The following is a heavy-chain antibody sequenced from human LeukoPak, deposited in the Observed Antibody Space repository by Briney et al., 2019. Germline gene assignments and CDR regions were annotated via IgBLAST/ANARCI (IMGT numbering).Heavy chain of an antibody. CDR3: ARDRGAAAGIFDY. CDR1: GFTFSSYA. J-gene: IGHJ4*02. Sequence: TGGSLRLSCAASGFTFSSYAMHWVRQAPGKGLEWVAVISYDGSNKYYADSVKGRFTISRDNSKNTLYLQMNSLGAEDTAVYYCARDRGAAAGIFDYWGQGTLVTVSS. V-gene: IGHV3-30-3*01. D-gene: IGHD6-13*01. CDR2: ISYDGSNK.